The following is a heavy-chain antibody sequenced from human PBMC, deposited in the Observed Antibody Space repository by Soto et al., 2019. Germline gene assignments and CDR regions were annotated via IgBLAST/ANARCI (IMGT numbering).Heavy chain of an antibody. CDR3: ASGGAQLAADY. CDR2: IWYDGSNK. Sequence: GGSLRLSCAASGFTFSSYGMHWVRQAPGKGLEWVAVIWYDGSNKYYADSAKGRFTISRDNSKNTLYLQMNSLRAEDTAVYYCASGGAQLAADYWGQGTLVTVSS. J-gene: IGHJ4*02. CDR1: GFTFSSYG. V-gene: IGHV3-33*01. D-gene: IGHD6-6*01.